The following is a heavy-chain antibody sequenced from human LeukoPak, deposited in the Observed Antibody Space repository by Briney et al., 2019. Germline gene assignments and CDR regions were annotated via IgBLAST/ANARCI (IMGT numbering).Heavy chain of an antibody. Sequence: GGSLRLSCAASGFTFSIYAMSWVRQAPGKGLEWVSSITDSGDSTYYADSVKGRFTISRDNSKNTLYLQMNSLRAEDTAVYYCASSHRDGYAFDIWGQGTMVTVSS. CDR3: ASSHRDGYAFDI. D-gene: IGHD1-14*01. CDR1: GFTFSIYA. CDR2: ITDSGDST. J-gene: IGHJ3*02. V-gene: IGHV3-23*01.